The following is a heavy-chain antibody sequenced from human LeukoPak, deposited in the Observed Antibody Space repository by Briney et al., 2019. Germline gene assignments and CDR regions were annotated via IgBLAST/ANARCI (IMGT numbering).Heavy chain of an antibody. Sequence: TSETLSLTCTVSGGSISSYYWSWIRQPPGKGLEWIGYIYYSGSTNYNPSLKSRVTTSVDTSKNQFSLKLSSVTAADTAVYYCASRRYSSGRYVYWGQGTLVTVSS. V-gene: IGHV4-59*01. J-gene: IGHJ4*02. CDR3: ASRRYSSGRYVY. CDR2: IYYSGST. D-gene: IGHD6-19*01. CDR1: GGSISSYY.